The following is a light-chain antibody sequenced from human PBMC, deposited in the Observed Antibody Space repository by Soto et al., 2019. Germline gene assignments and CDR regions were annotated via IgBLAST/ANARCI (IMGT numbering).Light chain of an antibody. CDR1: SSDVGGYNY. J-gene: IGLJ1*01. Sequence: QSALTQPASVSGSPGQSITISCTGTSSDVGGYNYVSWYQQHPCKDPKLMIYDVSNRPSGVSNRFSGSKSGNTASLTISGLQAEDEADYYCSSYTSSSTLLFGTGTKLTVL. CDR3: SSYTSSSTLL. CDR2: DVS. V-gene: IGLV2-14*01.